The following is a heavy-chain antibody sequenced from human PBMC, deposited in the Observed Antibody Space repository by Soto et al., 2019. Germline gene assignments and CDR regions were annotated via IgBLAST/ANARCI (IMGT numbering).Heavy chain of an antibody. Sequence: LSLTFAVSGVSITTNGYSWSWIRQPPGKGLEWIGYIYPSGTIFYNPSLNSRVTISADTSNNQFSLKLTSVTAADTAVYFCATYTAFAKYYFDYWGRGTLVTVSS. CDR2: IYPSGTI. V-gene: IGHV4-30-2*01. D-gene: IGHD3-16*01. CDR1: GVSITTNGYS. CDR3: ATYTAFAKYYFDY. J-gene: IGHJ4*02.